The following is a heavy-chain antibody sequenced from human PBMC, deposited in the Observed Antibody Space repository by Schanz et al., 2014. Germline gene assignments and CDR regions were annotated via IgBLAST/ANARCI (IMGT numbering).Heavy chain of an antibody. CDR2: IYSGIGA. CDR3: AKGMGYCSGGTCYDYYYYGLDV. J-gene: IGHJ6*02. D-gene: IGHD2-15*01. Sequence: EVQLLESGGGLVQPGGSLRLSCAVSGFTVSSNHMSWVRQAPGKGLEWVSVIYSGIGAYYADSVKGRFTISRDNSKTTLSLQMNSLSADDTAVFYCAKGMGYCSGGTCYDYYYYGLDVWGRGTTVTVSS. CDR1: GFTVSSNH. V-gene: IGHV3-66*01.